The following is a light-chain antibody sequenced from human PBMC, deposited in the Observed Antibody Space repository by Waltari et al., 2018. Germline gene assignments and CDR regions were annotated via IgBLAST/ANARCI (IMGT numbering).Light chain of an antibody. CDR1: SRDLGSYNP. Sequence: QSGLTQPPSVSGSPGQSVTIPCTGTSRDLGSYNPVSWYPQSPGTAPRLMIYEVSSRPSGIPDRFSGSKSGNTASLTISGLQAEDEGDYYCCSHTSSNTLIFGGGTKVSVL. CDR2: EVS. V-gene: IGLV2-18*02. J-gene: IGLJ2*01. CDR3: CSHTSSNTLI.